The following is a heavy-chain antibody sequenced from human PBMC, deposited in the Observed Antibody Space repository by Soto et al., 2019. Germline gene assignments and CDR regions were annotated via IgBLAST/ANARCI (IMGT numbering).Heavy chain of an antibody. CDR1: GYTFTGYY. J-gene: IGHJ4*02. CDR2: IDPNSGGT. CDR3: AREEYVWGCYRYRYFDY. Sequence: ASLKVSCKASGYTFTGYYMHWVRQAPGQGLEWMGWIDPNSGGTNYAQKFQGRVTMTRDTSISTSYMELSRLGSDDTAVYYCAREEYVWGCYRYRYFDYWGQGTLVNVSS. V-gene: IGHV1-2*02. D-gene: IGHD3-16*02.